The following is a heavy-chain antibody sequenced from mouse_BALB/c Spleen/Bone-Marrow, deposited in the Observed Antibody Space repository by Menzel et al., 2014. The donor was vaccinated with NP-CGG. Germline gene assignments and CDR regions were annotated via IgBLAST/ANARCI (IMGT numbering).Heavy chain of an antibody. J-gene: IGHJ2*01. CDR3: ARTHYYGRFDY. V-gene: IGHV3-8*02. CDR1: GDSITSGY. CDR2: ISYSGGT. D-gene: IGHD1-2*01. Sequence: EVKLEESGPSLVKPSQTLSLTCSVTGDSITSGYWNWIRKFPGNKLEYMGFISYSGGTYYNPSLRSRVSITRDTSKNQYYLHLNSVTTEDTATYHCARTHYYGRFDYWGQGTTLTVSS.